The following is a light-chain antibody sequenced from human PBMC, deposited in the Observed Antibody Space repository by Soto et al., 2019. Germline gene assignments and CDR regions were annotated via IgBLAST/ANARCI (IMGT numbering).Light chain of an antibody. CDR2: EVS. Sequence: QSALTQPASVSGSPGQSITISCTGTSSDVGGYNYVSWYQHHPGKAPKLMIYEVSNRPSRVSNRFSGSKSGNTASLTISGLQAEDEADYYCSSYTSSSTLVVLGGGTKLTVL. V-gene: IGLV2-14*01. J-gene: IGLJ2*01. CDR3: SSYTSSSTLVV. CDR1: SSDVGGYNY.